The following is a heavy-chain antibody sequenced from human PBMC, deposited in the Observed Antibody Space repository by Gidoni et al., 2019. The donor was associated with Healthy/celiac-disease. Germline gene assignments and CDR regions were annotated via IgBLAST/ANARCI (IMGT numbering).Heavy chain of an antibody. CDR2: IYYSGST. CDR1: GGSISRGGYY. Sequence: QVQLQESGPGLVKPSQTLSLTCTVSGGSISRGGYYWSWIRQHPGKGLEWIGYIYYSGSTYYNPSLKSRVTISVDTSKNQFSLKLSSVTAADTAVYYCARDKAYDQQSGFDYWGQGTLGTVSS. CDR3: ARDKAYDQQSGFDY. J-gene: IGHJ4*02. D-gene: IGHD1-1*01. V-gene: IGHV4-31*03.